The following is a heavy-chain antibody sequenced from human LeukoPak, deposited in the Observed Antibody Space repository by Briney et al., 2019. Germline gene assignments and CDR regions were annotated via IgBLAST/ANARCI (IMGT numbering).Heavy chain of an antibody. V-gene: IGHV3-7*01. J-gene: IGHJ4*02. CDR3: ARTWSWIAFDY. CDR1: GFTFSSYG. Sequence: PGRSLRLSCAASGFTFSSYGMHWVRQAPGKGLEWVANIKQDGSEKYYVDSVKGRFTISRDNAKNSLYLQMNSLRAEDTAVYYCARTWSWIAFDYWGQGTLVTVSS. CDR2: IKQDGSEK. D-gene: IGHD5-12*01.